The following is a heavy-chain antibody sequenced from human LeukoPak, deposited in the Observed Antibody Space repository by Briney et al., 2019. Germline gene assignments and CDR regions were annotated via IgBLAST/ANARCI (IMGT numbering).Heavy chain of an antibody. CDR1: GFSFSSYW. D-gene: IGHD7-27*01. Sequence: GGSLRLSCAASGFSFSSYWMHWVRQAPGRGPVWVSLISNDESTIIYADSVKGRFTISRDNAKNTLYLQMSSLRAEDTAVYYCARDVGTWGQGTLVTVSS. J-gene: IGHJ5*02. CDR3: ARDVGT. CDR2: ISNDESTI. V-gene: IGHV3-74*01.